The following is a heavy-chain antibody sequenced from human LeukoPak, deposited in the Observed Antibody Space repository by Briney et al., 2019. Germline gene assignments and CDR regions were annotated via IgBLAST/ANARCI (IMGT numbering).Heavy chain of an antibody. CDR3: ARLGCYNDPFDY. CDR1: GGSISSYY. V-gene: IGHV4-4*09. Sequence: SETLSLTCTVSGGSISSYYWSWVRQPPGKGLEWVGYIYSSGITNYNPSLKSRVTMSEDTSKNQFSLKLSSVTAADTAVYYCARLGCYNDPFDYWGQGTLVTVSS. D-gene: IGHD5-24*01. CDR2: IYSSGIT. J-gene: IGHJ4*02.